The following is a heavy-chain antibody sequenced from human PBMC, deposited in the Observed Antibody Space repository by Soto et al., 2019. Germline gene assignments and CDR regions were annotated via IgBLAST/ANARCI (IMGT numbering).Heavy chain of an antibody. V-gene: IGHV3-74*01. CDR2: VDSAGSGT. J-gene: IGHJ4*02. Sequence: VPLVESGGGSVQPGGSLRLSCVASGINFSGFWMHWVRQVPGKGLEWVARVDSAGSGTSYADFVKGRFTVSRDNAKNTVSLQTDSLRVEDLAVYYCATVFEHWGQGIPVNVSS. CDR3: ATVFEH. CDR1: GINFSGFW.